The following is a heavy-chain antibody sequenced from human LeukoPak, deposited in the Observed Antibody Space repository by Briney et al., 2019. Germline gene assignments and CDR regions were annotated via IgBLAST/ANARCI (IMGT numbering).Heavy chain of an antibody. CDR1: GFTFDDYA. V-gene: IGHV3-9*01. J-gene: IGHJ4*02. Sequence: PGRSLRLSCAASGFTFDDYAMHWVRQAPGKGLEWVSGISWNSGNIGYADSVKGRFTISRDNSKNTLYLQMNSLRVEDTAVYYCVKDEPGSSWYNWGQGTLVTVSS. CDR2: ISWNSGNI. CDR3: VKDEPGSSWYN. D-gene: IGHD6-13*01.